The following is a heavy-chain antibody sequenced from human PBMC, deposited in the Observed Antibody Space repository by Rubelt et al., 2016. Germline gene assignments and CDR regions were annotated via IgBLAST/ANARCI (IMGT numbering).Heavy chain of an antibody. D-gene: IGHD2-15*01. CDR3: ARYKCSGGSCDATFDC. V-gene: IGHV3-21*01. CDR1: GFTFSTYS. CDR2: ISSSSSYI. Sequence: LRLSCAASGFTFSTYSMNWVRQAPGKGLEWVSSISSSSSYIYYADSVKGRFTISRDNSKNPRYLQMNSLGAEDKAVYYCARYKCSGGSCDATFDCWDQGSQVNGYS. J-gene: IGHJ4*02.